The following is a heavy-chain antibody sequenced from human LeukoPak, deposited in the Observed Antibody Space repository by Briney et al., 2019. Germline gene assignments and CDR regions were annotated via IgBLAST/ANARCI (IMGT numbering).Heavy chain of an antibody. Sequence: PGGSLRLSCAASGFTFSSYSMNWVRQGPGKGLEWVSTIDFSGDYIYYADSLKGRFTISRDNAKNSVHLQMNSLRAEDTAVYFCASDYCFDTSCQFWFYWGQGILVTVSS. D-gene: IGHD2-2*01. V-gene: IGHV3-21*01. J-gene: IGHJ4*02. CDR2: IDFSGDYI. CDR3: ASDYCFDTSCQFWFY. CDR1: GFTFSSYS.